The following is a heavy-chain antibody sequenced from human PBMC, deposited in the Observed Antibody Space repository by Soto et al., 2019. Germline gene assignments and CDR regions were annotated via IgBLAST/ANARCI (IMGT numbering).Heavy chain of an antibody. D-gene: IGHD3-10*01. V-gene: IGHV3-73*02. CDR3: AKDRNLWFGELTSPDY. CDR1: GFTFSGSA. J-gene: IGHJ4*02. CDR2: IRSKANSYAT. Sequence: EVQLVESGGGLVQPGGSLKLSCAASGFTFSGSAMHWVRQASGKGLEWVGRIRSKANSYATAYAASVKGRFTISRDDSKNTAYLQMNSLKTEDTAVYYCAKDRNLWFGELTSPDYWGQGTLVTVSS.